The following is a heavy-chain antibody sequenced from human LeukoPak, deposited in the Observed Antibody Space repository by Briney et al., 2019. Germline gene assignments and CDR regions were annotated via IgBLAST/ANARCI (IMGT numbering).Heavy chain of an antibody. J-gene: IGHJ4*02. V-gene: IGHV3-74*01. CDR2: INSDGSST. D-gene: IGHD1-7*01. CDR1: GFSFSTYW. Sequence: GGSLRLSCAASGFSFSTYWMHWVRQAPGKGLVWVSRINSDGSSTSYADSVKGRFTLSRDNAKNTLYLQMNTLRAEDTAVYYCALGTKPLSYHFFDYWGQGALVTVSS. CDR3: ALGTKPLSYHFFDY.